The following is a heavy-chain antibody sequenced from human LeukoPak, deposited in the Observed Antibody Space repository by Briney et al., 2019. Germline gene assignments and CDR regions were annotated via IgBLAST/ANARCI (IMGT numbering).Heavy chain of an antibody. V-gene: IGHV4-39*07. Sequence: PSETLSLTCTVSGGSISSSSYYWGWIRQPPGKGLEWIGSIYYSGSTYYNPSLKSRVTISVDTSKNQFSLKLSSVTAADTAVYYCFLWFGELFPSDAFDIWGQGTMVTVSS. CDR2: IYYSGST. CDR3: FLWFGELFPSDAFDI. J-gene: IGHJ3*02. D-gene: IGHD3-10*01. CDR1: GGSISSSSYY.